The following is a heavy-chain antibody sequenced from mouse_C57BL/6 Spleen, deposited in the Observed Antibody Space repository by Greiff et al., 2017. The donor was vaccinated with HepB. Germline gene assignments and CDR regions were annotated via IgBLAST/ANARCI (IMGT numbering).Heavy chain of an antibody. CDR1: GFTFSDYG. V-gene: IGHV5-17*01. J-gene: IGHJ1*03. CDR3: ARAPFRGWYFDV. Sequence: EVQRVESGGGLVKPGGSLKLSCAASGFTFSDYGMPWVRQAPEKGLEWVAYISSGSSTIYYADTVKGRFTISRDNAKNTLFLQMTSLRSEDTAMYYCARAPFRGWYFDVWGTGTTVTVSS. CDR2: ISSGSSTI.